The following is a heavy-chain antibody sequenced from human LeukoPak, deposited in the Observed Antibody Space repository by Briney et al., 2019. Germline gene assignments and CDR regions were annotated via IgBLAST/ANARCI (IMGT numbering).Heavy chain of an antibody. CDR2: IYYSGST. V-gene: IGHV4-59*08. D-gene: IGHD3-10*01. J-gene: IGHJ4*02. Sequence: ETLSLTCTVSGGSIRGYYWSWIRRPPGKGLEWIGYIYYSGSTNYNPSLKSRVTISVDTSKNQFSLKLSAVTAADTAVYYCARHEFDSGSLPYFDYWGQGILVTVSS. CDR1: GGSIRGYY. CDR3: ARHEFDSGSLPYFDY.